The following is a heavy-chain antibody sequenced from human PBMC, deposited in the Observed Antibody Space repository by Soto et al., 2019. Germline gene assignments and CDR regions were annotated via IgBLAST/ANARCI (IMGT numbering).Heavy chain of an antibody. V-gene: IGHV3-30*03. CDR1: GLTFSSYG. CDR3: AAGYSFGDY. CDR2: ISYDRDNT. D-gene: IGHD5-18*01. Sequence: QVQLVESGGGVVQPGRSLRLSCAASGLTFSSYGMHWVRQAPGKGLEWVALISYDRDNTYYADSVKGRFTISRDNSKNTLYLQMNSLRAEDTAVYYCAAGYSFGDYWGQGTLVTVSS. J-gene: IGHJ4*02.